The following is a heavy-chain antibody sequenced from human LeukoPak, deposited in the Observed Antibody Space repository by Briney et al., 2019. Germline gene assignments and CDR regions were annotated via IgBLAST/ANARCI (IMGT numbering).Heavy chain of an antibody. V-gene: IGHV7-4-1*01. CDR3: VIDWFAKGVSTLDI. D-gene: IGHD3-10*01. CDR2: IVPNTGTP. J-gene: IGHJ3*02. Sequence: ASVKVSCKASGYTITTYAMNWMRQAPGQGFEWLGWIVPNTGTPTYAQGFTGRFVFSLDTSLSTAYLEIHSLKAEDTAVYYCVIDWFAKGVSTLDIWGQGTKVAVFS. CDR1: GYTITTYA.